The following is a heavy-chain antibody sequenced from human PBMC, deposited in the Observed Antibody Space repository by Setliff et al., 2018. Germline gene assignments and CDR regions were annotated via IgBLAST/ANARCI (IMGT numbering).Heavy chain of an antibody. CDR2: INPSSGGI. CDR1: GGTFSSYA. Sequence: GASVKVSCKASGGTFSSYAISWVRQAPGQGLEWMGRINPSSGGISYAQKFQGRVTMTRDTSTSTVYMEVSSLRSEDTAVYYCARDRYYNSWSGTSITAPHDAFDIWGQGTMVTVSS. J-gene: IGHJ3*02. V-gene: IGHV1-46*03. CDR3: ARDRYYNSWSGTSITAPHDAFDI. D-gene: IGHD3-3*01.